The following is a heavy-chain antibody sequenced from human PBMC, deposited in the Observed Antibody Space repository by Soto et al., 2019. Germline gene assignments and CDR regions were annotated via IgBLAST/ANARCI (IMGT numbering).Heavy chain of an antibody. CDR2: ISGSGGST. V-gene: IGHV3-23*01. J-gene: IGHJ4*02. D-gene: IGHD6-13*01. CDR1: GFTFSSYA. CDR3: ALPDDPIAAAGGVYFDY. Sequence: GGSLRLSCAASGFTFSSYAMSWVRQAPGKGLEWVSAISGSGGSTYYADSVKGRFTISRDNSKNTLYLQMNSLRAEDTAVYYCALPDDPIAAAGGVYFDYWGQGTLVTVSS.